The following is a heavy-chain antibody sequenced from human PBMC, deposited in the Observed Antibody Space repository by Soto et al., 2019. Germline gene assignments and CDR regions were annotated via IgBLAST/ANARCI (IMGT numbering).Heavy chain of an antibody. V-gene: IGHV3-9*01. D-gene: IGHD3-10*01. CDR3: AKDRGSIIDY. J-gene: IGHJ4*02. CDR2: ISWNSGSI. Sequence: ALRLSCAASGFTFDDYAMHWVRQAPGKGLEWVSGISWNSGSIGYADSVKGRFTTSRDSAKNSLYLQMNSLRAEDTALYYCAKDRGSIIDYWGQGTLVTVSS. CDR1: GFTFDDYA.